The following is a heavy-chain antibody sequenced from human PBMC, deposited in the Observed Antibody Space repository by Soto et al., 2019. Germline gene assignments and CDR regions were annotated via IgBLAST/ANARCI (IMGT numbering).Heavy chain of an antibody. D-gene: IGHD1-20*01. CDR3: ARSEIKYNWKSGWGQYYFCGMDV. CDR2: ISYDGSNK. CDR1: GFTFSSYA. V-gene: IGHV3-30-3*01. Sequence: QVQLVESGGGVVQPGRSLRLSCAASGFTFSSYAMHWVRQAPGKGLEWVAVISYDGSNKYYADSVKGRFTISRDNSKNALYLQMNSLRAEDTAVYYCARSEIKYNWKSGWGQYYFCGMDVWGQGTTVTVSS. J-gene: IGHJ6*02.